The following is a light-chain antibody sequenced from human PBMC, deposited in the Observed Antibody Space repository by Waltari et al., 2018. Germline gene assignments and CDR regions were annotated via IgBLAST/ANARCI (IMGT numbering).Light chain of an antibody. J-gene: IGKJ1*01. CDR2: WAS. V-gene: IGKV4-1*01. Sequence: DIVMTQSPASLAVSLGERATINCKSSQSVLYNSNNKNYLAWYQQKPGQPPKLLIYWASTRESGVPDRFSGSGSGTDFTLTISSLQAEDVAVYYCQQYYSSPLTFGQGTKVEIK. CDR3: QQYYSSPLT. CDR1: QSVLYNSNNKNY.